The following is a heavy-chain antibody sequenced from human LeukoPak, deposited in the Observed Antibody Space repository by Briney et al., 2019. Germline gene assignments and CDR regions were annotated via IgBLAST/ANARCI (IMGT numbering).Heavy chain of an antibody. J-gene: IGHJ3*01. V-gene: IGHV4-61*02. D-gene: IGHD4-23*01. Sequence: TSETLSLTCTVSGGSISSGTYYWSWIRQPAGKGLEWIGRIFTTGSTNYNPSLKSRVTISVDTSKNQFSLKLSSVTAADTAIYYCARVGGGNSDDAFDLWGQGTMVTVSS. CDR1: GGSISSGTYY. CDR2: IFTTGST. CDR3: ARVGGGNSDDAFDL.